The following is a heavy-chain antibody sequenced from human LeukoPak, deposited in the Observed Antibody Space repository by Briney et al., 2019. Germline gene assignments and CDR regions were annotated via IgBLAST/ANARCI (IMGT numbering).Heavy chain of an antibody. V-gene: IGHV5-51*01. J-gene: IGHJ4*02. CDR2: IYPGDSDT. CDR3: ARQPPDGASLTYFDY. Sequence: PGASLKISSKGSGYSFTSYWIGWVRQMPGKGLEWTGIIYPGDSDTRYSPSFQGQVTISADKSISTAYLQWSSLKASDTAMYYCARQPPDGASLTYFDYWGQGTLVTVSS. D-gene: IGHD1-14*01. CDR1: GYSFTSYW.